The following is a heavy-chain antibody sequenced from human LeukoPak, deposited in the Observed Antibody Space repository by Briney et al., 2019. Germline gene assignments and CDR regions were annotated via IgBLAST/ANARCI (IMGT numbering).Heavy chain of an antibody. CDR1: GYSFTSCW. Sequence: GESLKISCKGSGYSFTSCWIGWVRQMPGKGLEWMGIIYPGDSDTRYSPSFQGQVTISADKSISTAYLQWSSLKASDTAMYYCARVEMATIGSYYYYYGMDVWGQGTTVTVSS. J-gene: IGHJ6*02. CDR2: IYPGDSDT. CDR3: ARVEMATIGSYYYYYGMDV. D-gene: IGHD5-24*01. V-gene: IGHV5-51*01.